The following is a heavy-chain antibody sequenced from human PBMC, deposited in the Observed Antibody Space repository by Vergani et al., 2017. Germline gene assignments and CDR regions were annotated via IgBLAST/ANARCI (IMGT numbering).Heavy chain of an antibody. CDR3: AREISGRITMIVVAPHAFDI. CDR2: ISSSSSYI. CDR1: GFTFDDYG. V-gene: IGHV3-21*01. J-gene: IGHJ3*02. Sequence: VQLVESGGGLVKPGGSLRLSCAASGFTFDDYGMSWVRQAPGKGLEWVSSISSSSSYIYYADSVKGRFTISRDNAKNSLYLQMNSLRAEDTAVYYCAREISGRITMIVVAPHAFDIWGQGTMVTVSS. D-gene: IGHD3-22*01.